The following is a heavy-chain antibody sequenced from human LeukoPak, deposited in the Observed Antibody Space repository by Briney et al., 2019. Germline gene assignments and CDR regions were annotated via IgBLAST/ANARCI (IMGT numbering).Heavy chain of an antibody. J-gene: IGHJ4*02. CDR2: ITGSGGNT. Sequence: GVSLRLSCAASGFTFSNYAISWVRQAPGKGLEWASAITGSGGNTYYADSVKGRFTISRDNSKNTVFLQMNSLRAEDTAVYYCAKWGDYDVLTGYYVSDYWGQGTLVTVSS. CDR3: AKWGDYDVLTGYYVSDY. D-gene: IGHD3-9*01. V-gene: IGHV3-23*01. CDR1: GFTFSNYA.